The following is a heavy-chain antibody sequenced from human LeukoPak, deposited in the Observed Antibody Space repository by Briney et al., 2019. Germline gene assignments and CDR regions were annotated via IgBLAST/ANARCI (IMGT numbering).Heavy chain of an antibody. CDR2: NSDGSST. D-gene: IGHD6-13*01. J-gene: IGHJ5*02. CDR1: GFTFSSYW. V-gene: IGHV3-74*01. CDR3: ASNRIAAAGNWFDP. Sequence: GGSLRLSCAASGFTFSSYWMHWVRQAPGKGLVWVSRNSDGSSTSYADSVKGRFTISRDNAKNTLYLQMNSLRAEDTALYYCASNRIAAAGNWFDPWGQGTLVTVSS.